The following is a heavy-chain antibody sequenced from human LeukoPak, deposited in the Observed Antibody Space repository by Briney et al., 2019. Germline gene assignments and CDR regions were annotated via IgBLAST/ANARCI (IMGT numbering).Heavy chain of an antibody. V-gene: IGHV4-61*02. CDR2: IYTSGST. CDR1: GGSISSGSYY. Sequence: SETLSLTCTVSGGSISSGSYYWSWIRQPAGKGLEWIGRIYTSGSTNYNPSLKSRVTISVDTSKNQFSLKLSSVTAADTAMYYCARDTAAAGPFDYWGQGTLVTVSS. J-gene: IGHJ4*02. CDR3: ARDTAAAGPFDY. D-gene: IGHD6-13*01.